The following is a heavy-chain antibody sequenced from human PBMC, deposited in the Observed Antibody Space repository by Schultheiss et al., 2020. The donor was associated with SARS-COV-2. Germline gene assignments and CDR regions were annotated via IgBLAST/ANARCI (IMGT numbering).Heavy chain of an antibody. J-gene: IGHJ4*02. D-gene: IGHD5-18*01. V-gene: IGHV4-31*03. CDR3: ARGGYSYGYLDY. CDR1: GGSVSSGSYY. CDR2: IYYSGST. Sequence: SETLSLTCTVSGGSVSSGSYYWSWIRQHPGKGLEWIGYIYYSGSTYYNPSLKSRVTISVDTSKNQFSLKLSSVTAADTAVYYCARGGYSYGYLDYWGQGTLVTVSS.